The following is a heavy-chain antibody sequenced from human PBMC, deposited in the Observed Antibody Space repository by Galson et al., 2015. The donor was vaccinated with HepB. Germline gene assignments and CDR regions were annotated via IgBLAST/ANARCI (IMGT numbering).Heavy chain of an antibody. Sequence: SLRLSCAASGFTFSSYWMSWVRQAPEMGLEWVANIKQDGSEKYYVDSVKGRFTISRDNAKNSLYLHMNSPGAEDTAVYYCARPTFDYDSSGPFDYWGQGTLVTVSS. CDR3: ARPTFDYDSSGPFDY. CDR1: GFTFSSYW. D-gene: IGHD3-22*01. J-gene: IGHJ4*02. CDR2: IKQDGSEK. V-gene: IGHV3-7*03.